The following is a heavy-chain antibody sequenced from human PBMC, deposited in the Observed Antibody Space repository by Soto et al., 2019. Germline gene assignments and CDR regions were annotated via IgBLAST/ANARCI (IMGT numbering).Heavy chain of an antibody. Sequence: PGGSLRLSCAASGFTFSSYWMHWVRQAPGKGLVWVSRINSDGSSTSYADSVKGRFTISRDNAKNTLYLQMSSLRAEDTAVYYCARAEVGWFGELLFNDDYMDVWGKGTTVTVSS. CDR1: GFTFSSYW. V-gene: IGHV3-74*01. D-gene: IGHD3-10*01. CDR2: INSDGSST. J-gene: IGHJ6*03. CDR3: ARAEVGWFGELLFNDDYMDV.